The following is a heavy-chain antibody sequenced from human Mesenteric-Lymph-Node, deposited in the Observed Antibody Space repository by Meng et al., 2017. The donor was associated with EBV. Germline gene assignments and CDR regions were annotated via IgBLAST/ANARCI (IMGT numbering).Heavy chain of an antibody. V-gene: IGHV4-4*02. CDR1: GVSISSTDW. CDR2: IYHSGSA. CDR3: ARGSRDVEGFDY. J-gene: IGHJ4*02. Sequence: QVQLQESGPGLVKPSGTLSLTCAVSGVSISSTDWWNWARQPPGKDLEWIGEIYHSGSANYNPSLKSRVTISVDKSGNQFSLKLRSVTAADTAMYYCARGSRDVEGFDYWGQGTLVTVSS.